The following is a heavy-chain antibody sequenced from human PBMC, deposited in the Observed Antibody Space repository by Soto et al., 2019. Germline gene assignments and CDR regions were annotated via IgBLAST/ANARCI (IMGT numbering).Heavy chain of an antibody. D-gene: IGHD6-19*01. J-gene: IGHJ4*02. V-gene: IGHV4-4*02. Sequence: HVQLQESGPGLVKPSGTLSLTCAVSNGSISSSNWWNWVRQPPGMELEWIGEIYHTGSTNYNPSLKIRVTISVDKSKNQFSLRLNSVTAADTAVYYCARAVAGLDFDYWGQGTLVTVSS. CDR2: IYHTGST. CDR3: ARAVAGLDFDY. CDR1: NGSISSSNW.